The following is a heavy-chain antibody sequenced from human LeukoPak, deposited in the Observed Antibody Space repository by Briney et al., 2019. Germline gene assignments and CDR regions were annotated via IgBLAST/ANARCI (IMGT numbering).Heavy chain of an antibody. CDR2: IYSGGST. J-gene: IGHJ5*02. CDR1: GFTVSSNY. D-gene: IGHD6-13*01. CDR3: ARALSSSWYAFRSNWFDP. V-gene: IGHV3-53*01. Sequence: GGSLRLSCTASGFTVSSNYMSWVRQAPGKGLEWVSVIYSGGSTYFADSVKGRFTISRDYSKNTLYLQINSLRAEDTAVYYCARALSSSWYAFRSNWFDPWGQGTLVSVSS.